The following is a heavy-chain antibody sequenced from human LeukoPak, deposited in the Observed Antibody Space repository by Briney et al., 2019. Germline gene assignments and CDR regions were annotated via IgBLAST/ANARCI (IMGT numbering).Heavy chain of an antibody. CDR1: GGTFSSYA. CDR3: AIRSSGYFRFDY. Sequence: SVKVSCKASGGTFSSYAISWVRQAPGQGLEWMGGIIPIFGTANYAQKFQGRVTITTDESTSTAYMELSSLRPEYTAVYHCAIRSSGYFRFDYWGQGTLVTVSS. CDR2: IIPIFGTA. J-gene: IGHJ4*02. V-gene: IGHV1-69*05. D-gene: IGHD3-22*01.